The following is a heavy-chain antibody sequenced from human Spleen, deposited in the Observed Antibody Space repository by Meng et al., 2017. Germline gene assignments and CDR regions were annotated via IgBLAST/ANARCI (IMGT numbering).Heavy chain of an antibody. V-gene: IGHV1-69*13. J-gene: IGHJ4*02. Sequence: SVKVSCKASGGTFSSYAISWVRQAPGQGLEWMGGIIPIFGTANYAQKFQGRVTITADESTSTAYMELSSLRSEDTAVYYCAKYYDILTGYTDYFDYWGQGTLVTVSS. CDR3: AKYYDILTGYTDYFDY. CDR2: IIPIFGTA. D-gene: IGHD3-9*01. CDR1: GGTFSSYA.